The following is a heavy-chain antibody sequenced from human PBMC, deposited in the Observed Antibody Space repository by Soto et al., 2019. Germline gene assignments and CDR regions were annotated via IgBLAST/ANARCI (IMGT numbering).Heavy chain of an antibody. CDR1: GFTFSSYA. J-gene: IGHJ5*02. V-gene: IGHV3-30-3*01. D-gene: IGHD4-17*01. Sequence: PGGSLRLSCAASGFTFSSYAMHWFRQAPGKGLEWVAVISYDGSNKYYADSVKGRFTISRVNSKNTLYLQMNSLRAEDTAVYYCARGKGPTVCNWFDPWGQGTLVTVSS. CDR3: ARGKGPTVCNWFDP. CDR2: ISYDGSNK.